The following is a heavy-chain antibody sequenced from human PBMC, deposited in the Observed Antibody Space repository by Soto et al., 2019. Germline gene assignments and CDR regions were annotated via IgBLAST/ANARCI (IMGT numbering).Heavy chain of an antibody. D-gene: IGHD2-2*03. CDR1: GFTFTTYV. J-gene: IGHJ4*02. V-gene: IGHV3-23*01. CDR2: VNGGGDT. CDR3: ARDQIGYGRFDY. Sequence: GGSLRLSCAASGFTFTTYVMNWVRQAPGKGLEWVSAVNGGGDTYYTDSVRGRFTISRDNSKNSIYLQMSSLRAEDTAVYYCARDQIGYGRFDYWGQGTQVTVSS.